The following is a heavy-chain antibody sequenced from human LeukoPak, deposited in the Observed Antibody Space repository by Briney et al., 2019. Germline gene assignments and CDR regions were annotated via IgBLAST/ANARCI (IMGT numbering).Heavy chain of an antibody. CDR3: ARLRSYVGNRGTDC. Sequence: NPSETLSLTCTVSGGAISNTSYYWGWIRQPPGNGLEWIGSASYSGSTYYNPSLESRVIISVDTSKNQFSLRLSSVTAADTAIYYWARLRSYVGNRGTDCRGQGTLFAASS. CDR1: GGAISNTSYY. D-gene: IGHD4-23*01. V-gene: IGHV4-39*01. J-gene: IGHJ4*02. CDR2: ASYSGST.